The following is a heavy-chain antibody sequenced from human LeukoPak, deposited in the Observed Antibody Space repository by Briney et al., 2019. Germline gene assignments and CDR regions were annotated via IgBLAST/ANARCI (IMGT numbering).Heavy chain of an antibody. CDR2: IYSGGST. J-gene: IGHJ4*02. Sequence: GGSLRLSCAASGFTVSNNFMSWVRQAPGKGLESVSVIYSGGSTTYADAVKGRFTISRDNSKNKLYLQMNSLRAEDTAVYYCATWGIAAAGALFDYWGPGTLVIVSS. CDR1: GFTVSNNF. V-gene: IGHV3-53*01. D-gene: IGHD6-13*01. CDR3: ATWGIAAAGALFDY.